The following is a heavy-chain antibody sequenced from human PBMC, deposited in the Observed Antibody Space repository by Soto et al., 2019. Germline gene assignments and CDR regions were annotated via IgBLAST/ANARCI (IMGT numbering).Heavy chain of an antibody. D-gene: IGHD6-13*01. CDR3: AGPMAAAGTLYY. CDR1: GFTFSSYA. J-gene: IGHJ4*02. Sequence: QVQLVESGGGVVQPGRSLRLSCAASGFTFSSYAMHWVRQAPGKGLEWVAVISYDGSNKYYADSVKGRFTISSDNTKNTLYLQMNSLRAEDTAVYYCAGPMAAAGTLYYWGQGTLVTVSS. V-gene: IGHV3-30-3*01. CDR2: ISYDGSNK.